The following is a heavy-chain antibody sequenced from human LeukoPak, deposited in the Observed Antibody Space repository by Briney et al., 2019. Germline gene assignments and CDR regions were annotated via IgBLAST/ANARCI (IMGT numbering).Heavy chain of an antibody. CDR1: GGSISSSSYY. J-gene: IGHJ6*03. CDR2: INYSGNT. CDR3: ARHVDMTTVNYYYLDV. Sequence: PSETLSLTCTVSGGSISSSSYYWGWIRQPPGKGLEWIGDINYSGNTNYNPSFKSRVIASIDTSKDQFSLKLNSVTAGDTAVYYCARHVDMTTVNYYYLDVWGKGTTVTVSS. V-gene: IGHV4-61*05. D-gene: IGHD4-11*01.